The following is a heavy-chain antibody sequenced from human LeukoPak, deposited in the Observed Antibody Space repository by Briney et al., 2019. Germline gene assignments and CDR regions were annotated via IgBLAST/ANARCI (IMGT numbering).Heavy chain of an antibody. Sequence: ASETLSLTCTVSGGSISSSSYYWGWIRQPPGKGLEWIGSIYYSGSTYYNPSLKSRVTISVDTSKNQFSLKLSSVTAADTAVYYCARDGGVWYYDSSGYFKAWGQGTLVTVSS. J-gene: IGHJ4*02. CDR1: GGSISSSSYY. CDR2: IYYSGST. D-gene: IGHD3-22*01. CDR3: ARDGGVWYYDSSGYFKA. V-gene: IGHV4-39*07.